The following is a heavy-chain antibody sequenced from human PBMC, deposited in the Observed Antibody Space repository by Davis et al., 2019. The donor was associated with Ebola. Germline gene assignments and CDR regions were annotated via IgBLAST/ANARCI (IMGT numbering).Heavy chain of an antibody. CDR3: ARARGGTEYDAFDI. V-gene: IGHV1-2*02. CDR1: GYTFTGCY. Sequence: ASVKVSCKASGYTFTGCYMQWVRQAPGQGLEWMGWINPNSGGTNYAQKFQGRVTMTRDTSISTAYMELSSLRSDDTAVYYCARARGGTEYDAFDIWGQGTMVTVSS. D-gene: IGHD2-8*02. CDR2: INPNSGGT. J-gene: IGHJ3*02.